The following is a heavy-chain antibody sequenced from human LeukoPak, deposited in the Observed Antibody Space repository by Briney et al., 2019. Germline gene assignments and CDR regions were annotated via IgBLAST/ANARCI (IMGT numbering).Heavy chain of an antibody. CDR2: ISYDGSNK. CDR3: ARGVLGYCSSTSCQERDYYMDV. V-gene: IGHV3-30*04. D-gene: IGHD2-2*01. CDR1: GFTFSSYA. Sequence: GEPLTLSCAASGFTFSSYAMHWLRQAPGKGLEWVADISYDGSNKYYADSVKGRSTISRDNTKNTLYLQMNSLRAEDTAVYYGARGVLGYCSSTSCQERDYYMDVWGKGTTVTVSS. J-gene: IGHJ6*03.